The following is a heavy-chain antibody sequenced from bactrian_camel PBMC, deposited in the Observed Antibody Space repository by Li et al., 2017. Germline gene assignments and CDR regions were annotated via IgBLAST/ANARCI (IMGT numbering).Heavy chain of an antibody. CDR2: ISKDGTEP. J-gene: IGHJ4*01. Sequence: HVQLVESGGDEVQPGGSLRLSCQPSGHIYSSNCLGWFRQAPGKEREAVAAISKDGTEPWYSEVLEGRFTISRDNAKDTLYLQIDSLKTEDTAVYYCATEGWLGWGQGTQVTVS. CDR3: ATEGWLG. CDR1: GHIYSSNC. D-gene: IGHD1*01. V-gene: IGHV3S53*01.